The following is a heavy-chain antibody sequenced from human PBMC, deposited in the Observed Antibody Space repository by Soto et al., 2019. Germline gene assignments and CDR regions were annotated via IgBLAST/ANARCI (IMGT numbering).Heavy chain of an antibody. J-gene: IGHJ6*02. CDR1: GGSISSYY. D-gene: IGHD3-22*01. CDR2: IYYSGST. V-gene: IGHV4-59*01. CDR3: GGGDYDSSGYYSNPLGYYGMDV. Sequence: SETLSLTCTVSGGSISSYYWSWIRQPPGKGLEWIGYIYYSGSTNYNPSLKSRVTISVDTSKNQFSLKLSSVTAADTAVYYCGGGDYDSSGYYSNPLGYYGMDVWGQGTTVTVSS.